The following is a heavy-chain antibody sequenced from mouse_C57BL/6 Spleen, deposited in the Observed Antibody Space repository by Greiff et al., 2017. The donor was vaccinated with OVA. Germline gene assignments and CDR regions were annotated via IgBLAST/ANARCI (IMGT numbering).Heavy chain of an antibody. CDR1: GYTFTSYW. V-gene: IGHV1-55*01. J-gene: IGHJ2*01. CDR3: ASAANWDRCDY. D-gene: IGHD4-1*01. Sequence: QVQLKEPGAELVKPGASVKMSCKASGYTFTSYWITWVKQRPGQGLEWIGDIYPGSGSTNYNEKFKSKATLTVDTSSSTAYMQLSSLTSEDSAVYYCASAANWDRCDYWGQGTTLTVSS. CDR2: IYPGSGST.